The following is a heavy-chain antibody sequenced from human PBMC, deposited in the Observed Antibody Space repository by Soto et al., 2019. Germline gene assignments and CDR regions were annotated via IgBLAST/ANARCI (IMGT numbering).Heavy chain of an antibody. J-gene: IGHJ4*02. D-gene: IGHD3-10*01. CDR1: GGSMSEYF. CDR3: ARDGYDGSGSPYPAY. V-gene: IGHV4-59*01. CDR2: IYYLRST. Sequence: PSETLSLTCSVSGGSMSEYFWSWIRQSPGKGLEWIGYIYYLRSTDYNPSLKSRVTISVDTSKRQFSLRLTSVTAADTAVYYCARDGYDGSGSPYPAYWGPGTQVTVSS.